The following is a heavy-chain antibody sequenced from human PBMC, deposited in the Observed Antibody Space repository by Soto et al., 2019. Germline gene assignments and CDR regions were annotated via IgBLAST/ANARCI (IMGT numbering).Heavy chain of an antibody. CDR1: GDSVSSPYY. V-gene: IGHV4-4*02. CDR3: ARSAGWYAVHS. Sequence: QVQLQESGPGLVKPSGTLSLTCAVSGDSVSSPYYWCWVRQPPGKGLEWIGEVFHTGTTSYNPSLRSRVTISMDKSNNQFSLYLSYVTAADTAVYYCARSAGWYAVHSWGPGTLVIVSS. J-gene: IGHJ4*02. CDR2: VFHTGTT. D-gene: IGHD6-19*01.